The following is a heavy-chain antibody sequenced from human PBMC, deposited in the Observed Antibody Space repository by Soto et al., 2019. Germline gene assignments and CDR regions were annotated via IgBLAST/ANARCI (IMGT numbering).Heavy chain of an antibody. Sequence: SETLSLTCTVSGGSISSNGYYWDWIRQPPGKGLEWIGTIYYTGSTYYNPSLKSRVTISADTSKNQLSLKLNFVTAADTAVYYCTCSYIDYWGQATLVTVSS. CDR1: GGSISSNGYY. V-gene: IGHV4-39*01. CDR3: TCSYIDY. J-gene: IGHJ4*02. CDR2: IYYTGST. D-gene: IGHD3-16*01.